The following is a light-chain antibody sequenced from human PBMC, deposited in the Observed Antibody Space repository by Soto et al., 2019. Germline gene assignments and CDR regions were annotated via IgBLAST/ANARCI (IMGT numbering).Light chain of an antibody. CDR1: QSVSSTY. CDR3: QHYGSSRWT. V-gene: IGKV3-20*01. CDR2: AAS. Sequence: EIVLTQSPGTLSLSPWERATLSCRASQSVSSTYLAWYQQKPGQAPRLLIYAASSRATGIPDRFSGSGSGTDFTLTISRLEPEDFAVYYCQHYGSSRWTFGQGTRVEIK. J-gene: IGKJ1*01.